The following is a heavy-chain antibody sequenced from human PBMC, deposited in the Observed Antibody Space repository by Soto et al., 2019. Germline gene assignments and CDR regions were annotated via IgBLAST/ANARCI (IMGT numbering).Heavy chain of an antibody. J-gene: IGHJ6*02. CDR3: ARGSIAAPYYYYYGMDF. CDR2: ISGYIGNT. D-gene: IGHD6-6*01. Sequence: GASVKVSCKATGCTFRSYGVTWVRQAPGQGLEWMGWISGYIGNTEYAQKLQGRVTMTTDTSTSTAYMELSSLGSEDTAVYYCARGSIAAPYYYYYGMDFWAQGTTVTGSS. CDR1: GCTFRSYG. V-gene: IGHV1-18*01.